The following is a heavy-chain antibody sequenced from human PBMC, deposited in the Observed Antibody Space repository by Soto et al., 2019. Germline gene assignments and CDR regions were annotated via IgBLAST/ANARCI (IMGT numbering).Heavy chain of an antibody. J-gene: IGHJ5*02. V-gene: IGHV4-39*01. D-gene: IGHD4-4*01. CDR1: GGSISSSSYY. Sequence: PSETLSLTCTVSGGSISSSSYYWGWIRQPPGKGLEWIGSIYYSGSTYYNPSLKSRVTISVDTSKNQFSLKLSSVTAADTAVYYCARWGTTVTNTLQGQYNWFDPWGQGTLVTVSS. CDR2: IYYSGST. CDR3: ARWGTTVTNTLQGQYNWFDP.